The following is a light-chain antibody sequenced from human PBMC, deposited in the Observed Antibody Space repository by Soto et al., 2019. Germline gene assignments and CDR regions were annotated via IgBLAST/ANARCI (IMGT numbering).Light chain of an antibody. J-gene: IGLJ1*01. CDR1: SSNVGAYNY. CDR2: DVS. V-gene: IGLV2-14*03. Sequence: QSVLTQPASVSGSPGQSITISCTGTSSNVGAYNYVSWYQHHPGNAPKLLIYDVSTRPSGVSNRFSGSKSGNTASLTISGLKAEDEADNYCSSYTTSTTRVFGTGTKVTVL. CDR3: SSYTTSTTRV.